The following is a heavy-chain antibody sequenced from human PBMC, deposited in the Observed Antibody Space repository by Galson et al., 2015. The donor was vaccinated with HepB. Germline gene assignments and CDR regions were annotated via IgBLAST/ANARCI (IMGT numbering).Heavy chain of an antibody. J-gene: IGHJ3*02. CDR3: ARAFSGSYFMDAFDI. V-gene: IGHV1-46*01. CDR2: INPSGGST. CDR1: GYTFTSYY. D-gene: IGHD1-26*01. Sequence: SVKVSCKASGYTFTSYYMHWVRQAPGQGLEWMGIINPSGGSTSYAQKFQGRVTMTRDTSTSTVYMELSSLRSEDTAVYYCARAFSGSYFMDAFDIWGQGTMVTVSS.